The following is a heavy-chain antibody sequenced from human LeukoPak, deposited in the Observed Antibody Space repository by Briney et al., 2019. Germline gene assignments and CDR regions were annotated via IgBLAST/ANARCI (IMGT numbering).Heavy chain of an antibody. CDR1: GFTFSSYG. D-gene: IGHD1-26*01. J-gene: IGHJ4*02. Sequence: GGSLRLSCAASGFTFSSYGMHWVRQAPGKGLEWVAFIRYDGSNKYYADSVKGRFTISRDNSKNTLYLQMNSLRAEDTAVYYCASSGSYWEYYFDYWGQGTLVTVSS. V-gene: IGHV3-30*02. CDR3: ASSGSYWEYYFDY. CDR2: IRYDGSNK.